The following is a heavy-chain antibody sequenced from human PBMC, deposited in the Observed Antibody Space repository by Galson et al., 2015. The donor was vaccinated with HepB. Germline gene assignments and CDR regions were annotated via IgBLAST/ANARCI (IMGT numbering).Heavy chain of an antibody. J-gene: IGHJ4*02. CDR2: IYYSGST. CDR3: ARVVPATAPYFDY. Sequence: TLSLTCTVSGGSISSGGYYWSWIRQHPGRGLEWIGYIYYSGSTYYNPSLKSRVTISVDTSKNQFSLKLSSVTAADTAVYYCARVVPATAPYFDYWGQGTLVTVSS. V-gene: IGHV4-31*03. CDR1: GGSISSGGYY. D-gene: IGHD2-21*02.